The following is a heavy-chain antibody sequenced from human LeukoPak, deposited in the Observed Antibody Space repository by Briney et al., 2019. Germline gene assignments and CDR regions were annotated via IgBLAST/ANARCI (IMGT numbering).Heavy chain of an antibody. V-gene: IGHV3-33*01. CDR3: ASGSIAVAGGFDY. D-gene: IGHD6-19*01. Sequence: PGGSLRLSCAASGFTFSSYGMHWVRQAPGKGLEWVAVIWYDGSNKYYADSVKGRFTISRDNSKNTLYLQMNSLRAEDTAVYYCASGSIAVAGGFDYWGQGTLVTVSS. CDR2: IWYDGSNK. J-gene: IGHJ4*02. CDR1: GFTFSSYG.